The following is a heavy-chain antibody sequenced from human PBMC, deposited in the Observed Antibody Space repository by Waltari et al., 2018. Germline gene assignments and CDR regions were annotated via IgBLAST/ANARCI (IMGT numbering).Heavy chain of an antibody. V-gene: IGHV4-34*01. CDR2: INHSGST. D-gene: IGHD2-2*02. CDR1: GGSFSGYS. CDR3: ARSTPATAIGN. Sequence: QVQLQQWGAGLLKPSETLSLTCAVYGGSFSGYSWSWIRQPPGKGLEWIGEINHSGSTNYNPSLKSRVTISVDTSKNQFSLKLSSVTAADTAVYYCARSTPATAIGNWGQGTLVTVSS. J-gene: IGHJ4*02.